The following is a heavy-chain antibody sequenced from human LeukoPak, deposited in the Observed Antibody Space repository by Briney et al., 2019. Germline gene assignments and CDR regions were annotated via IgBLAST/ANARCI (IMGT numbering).Heavy chain of an antibody. CDR2: ISAYNGNT. CDR1: GSTFTSYG. D-gene: IGHD6-19*01. V-gene: IGHV1-18*01. Sequence: APVKLSCKSSGSTFTSYGISWVRQAPGQGVQWMGWISAYNGNTNYAQKLQGRVTMSTDTSTSTVYMELRSLRSDDTAVYYCARDGDSSGWYSAFDIWGQGTMVTVSS. J-gene: IGHJ3*02. CDR3: ARDGDSSGWYSAFDI.